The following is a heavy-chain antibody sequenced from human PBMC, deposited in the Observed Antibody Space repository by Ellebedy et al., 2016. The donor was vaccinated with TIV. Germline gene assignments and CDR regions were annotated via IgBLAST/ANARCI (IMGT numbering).Heavy chain of an antibody. D-gene: IGHD6-6*01. Sequence: MPSETLSLTCIVSGDSMTNYYWNWIRQPPGQGLEWIGYIHSSGYTNFNPSLKSRLFMSVDTSRKQFSLKLNPLTAADTGVYFCARIDVPSSGYFDYWGQGKLVAVSS. V-gene: IGHV4-59*01. J-gene: IGHJ4*02. CDR3: ARIDVPSSGYFDY. CDR2: IHSSGYT. CDR1: GDSMTNYY.